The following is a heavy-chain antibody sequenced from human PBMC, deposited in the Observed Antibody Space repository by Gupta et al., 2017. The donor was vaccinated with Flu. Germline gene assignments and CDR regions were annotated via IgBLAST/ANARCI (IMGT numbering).Heavy chain of an antibody. CDR2: INTGNGHT. Sequence: VRQAPGQGLEWMGWINTGNGHTLYSQKFQGRVTITTDTSASIVYVDVSSLTSEDTAVYYCARGDYPLFDYWGQGTLVTVSS. V-gene: IGHV1-3*04. CDR3: ARGDYPLFDY. D-gene: IGHD4-17*01. J-gene: IGHJ4*02.